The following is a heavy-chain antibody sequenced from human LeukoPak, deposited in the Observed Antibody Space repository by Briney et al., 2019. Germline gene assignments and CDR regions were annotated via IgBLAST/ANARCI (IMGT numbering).Heavy chain of an antibody. D-gene: IGHD2-2*01. CDR3: AREYCSSTSCHDYYGSGSPPYMDV. CDR1: GYTFTGYY. CDR2: INPNSGGT. Sequence: ASVKVSCKASGYTFTGYYMHWVRQAPGQGLEWMGWINPNSGGTNYAQKFQGRVTMTRDTSISTAYMELSRLRSDDTAVYYCAREYCSSTSCHDYYGSGSPPYMDVWGKGTTVTVSS. J-gene: IGHJ6*03. V-gene: IGHV1-2*02.